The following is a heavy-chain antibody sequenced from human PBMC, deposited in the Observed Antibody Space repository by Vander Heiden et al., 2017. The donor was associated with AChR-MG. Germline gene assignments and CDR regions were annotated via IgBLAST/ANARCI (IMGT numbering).Heavy chain of an antibody. CDR3: AKAGGSG. D-gene: IGHD6-19*01. Sequence: EVQLLESGGGLVQPGGSLRPICAASGLTLSNYAMSRVRQAPGKGLEWVSGFSGRAGDTYYADSVKGRFTISRDNSKNTMYLQMNSLRDDDTAVYYCAKAGGSGWGQGTLVTVSS. V-gene: IGHV3-23*01. J-gene: IGHJ4*02. CDR1: GLTLSNYA. CDR2: FSGRAGDT.